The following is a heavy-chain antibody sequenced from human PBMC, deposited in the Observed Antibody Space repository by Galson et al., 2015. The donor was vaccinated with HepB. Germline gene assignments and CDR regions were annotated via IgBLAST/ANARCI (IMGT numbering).Heavy chain of an antibody. J-gene: IGHJ4*02. CDR3: ARESDRDLLGPPDY. V-gene: IGHV4-31*03. Sequence: TLSLTCTVSGGSISSSGYYWRWIRQPPGKGLEWIGYIYYSGSTDYNPSLKSRVALSLDTFKNHFSLNLISVTAADTAVYYCARESDRDLLGPPDYWGQGILVTVSS. CDR1: GGSISSSGYY. CDR2: IYYSGST. D-gene: IGHD2-21*01.